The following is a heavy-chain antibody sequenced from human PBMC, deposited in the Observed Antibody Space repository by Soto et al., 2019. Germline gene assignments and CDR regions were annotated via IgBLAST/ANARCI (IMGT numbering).Heavy chain of an antibody. CDR1: GGSISSSSYY. CDR2: IYYSGST. J-gene: IGHJ4*02. V-gene: IGHV4-39*01. Sequence: SETLSLTCTVSGGSISSSSYYWGWIRQPPGKGLEWIGSIYYSGSTYYNPSLKSRVTISVDTSKNQFSLKLSSVTAADTAVYYCARLPLDYGDYADDGIDYWGQGTLVTVSS. D-gene: IGHD4-17*01. CDR3: ARLPLDYGDYADDGIDY.